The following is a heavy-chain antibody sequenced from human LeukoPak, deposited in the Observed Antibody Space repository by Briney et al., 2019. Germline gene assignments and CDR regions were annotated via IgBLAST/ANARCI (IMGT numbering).Heavy chain of an antibody. Sequence: SETLSLTCSVSGGSISGYYWSWIRQPPGKGLEWIGYIYYRGTTNYNPSLKSRVTISVDMSKNQFSLKLTSVTAADTAVYYCARVARPDTSGYYHFDYWGQGTLVTVSS. J-gene: IGHJ4*02. CDR3: ARVARPDTSGYYHFDY. D-gene: IGHD3-22*01. CDR1: GGSISGYY. V-gene: IGHV4-59*01. CDR2: IYYRGTT.